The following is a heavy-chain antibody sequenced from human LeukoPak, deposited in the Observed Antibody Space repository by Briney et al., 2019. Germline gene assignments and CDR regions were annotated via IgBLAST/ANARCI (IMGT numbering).Heavy chain of an antibody. CDR3: ARVRARSYCSSTSCYGY. V-gene: IGHV3-7*01. D-gene: IGHD2-2*01. CDR1: RFTFSSYA. Sequence: GGSLRLSCAASRFTFSSYAMSWVRQAPGKGLEWVANIKQDGSEKYYVDSVKGRFTISRDNAKNSLYLQMNSLRVEDTAVYYCARVRARSYCSSTSCYGYWGQGTLVTVSS. J-gene: IGHJ4*02. CDR2: IKQDGSEK.